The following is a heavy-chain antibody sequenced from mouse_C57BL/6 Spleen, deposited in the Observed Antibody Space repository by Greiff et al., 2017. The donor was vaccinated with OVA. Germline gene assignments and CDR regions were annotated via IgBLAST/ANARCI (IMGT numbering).Heavy chain of an antibody. CDR1: GYTFTSYW. CDR3: ARSALRSWYFDV. CDR2: IHPNSGST. Sequence: QVQLKQSGAELVKPGASVKLSCKASGYTFTSYWMHWVKQRPGQGLEWIGMIHPNSGSTNYNEKFKSKATLTVDKSSSTAYMQLSSLTSEDSAVYYCARSALRSWYFDVWGTGTTVTVSS. V-gene: IGHV1-64*01. D-gene: IGHD1-1*01. J-gene: IGHJ1*03.